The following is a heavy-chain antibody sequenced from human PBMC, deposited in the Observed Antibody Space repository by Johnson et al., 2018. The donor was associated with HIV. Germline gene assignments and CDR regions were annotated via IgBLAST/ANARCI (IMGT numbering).Heavy chain of an antibody. V-gene: IGHV3-30-3*01. CDR2: ISYDGSTK. Sequence: QVQLVESGGGVVQPEKALRLSCAASGLTFSTFAMHWVRQAPGKGLEWMAVISYDGSTKYYADSVKGRFTFSRDNSKNTLYLQMNNLRTDDTAVYFCARGIAAYDAFDIWGQGTMVTVSS. CDR1: GLTFSTFA. D-gene: IGHD6-13*01. CDR3: ARGIAAYDAFDI. J-gene: IGHJ3*02.